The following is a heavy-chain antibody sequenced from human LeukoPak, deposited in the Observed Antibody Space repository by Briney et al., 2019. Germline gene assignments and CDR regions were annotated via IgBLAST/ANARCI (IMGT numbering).Heavy chain of an antibody. J-gene: IGHJ4*02. D-gene: IGHD2-2*01. CDR1: GGSIGSSSYY. Sequence: PSETLSLTCTVSGGSIGSSSYYWGWIRQPPGKGLEWIGSIYYSGSTYYNPSLKSRVTISVDTSKNQFSLKLSSVTAADTAVYYCARHVPSRYCSSASCPFDYWGQGTLVTVSS. V-gene: IGHV4-39*01. CDR2: IYYSGST. CDR3: ARHVPSRYCSSASCPFDY.